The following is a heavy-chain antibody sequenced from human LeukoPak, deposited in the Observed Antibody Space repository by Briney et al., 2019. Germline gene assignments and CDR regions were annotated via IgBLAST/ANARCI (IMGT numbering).Heavy chain of an antibody. D-gene: IGHD5-18*01. CDR2: TYYRSKWYN. CDR3: ARDKGGGVDTALAY. Sequence: SQTLSLTCAISGDSVSSNSATWNWIRQSPSRGLEWLGRTYYRSKWYNNYAVSVKSRITINPDTSNNQFPLQLNSVTPEDTAVYYCARDKGGGVDTALAYWGQGTLVTVSS. V-gene: IGHV6-1*01. CDR1: GDSVSSNSAT. J-gene: IGHJ4*02.